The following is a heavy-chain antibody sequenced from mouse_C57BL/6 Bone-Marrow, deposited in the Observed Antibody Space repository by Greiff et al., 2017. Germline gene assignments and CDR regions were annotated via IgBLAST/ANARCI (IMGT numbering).Heavy chain of an antibody. CDR1: GFTFSSYA. J-gene: IGHJ3*01. D-gene: IGHD1-1*01. Sequence: GKLMESGGGLVKPGGSLKLSCAASGFTFSSYAMSWVRQTPEKRLEWVATISDGGSYTYYPDNVKGRFTISRDNAKNNLYLQMSHLKSEDTAMYYCARESNYGSSWGFAYWGQGTLVTVSA. V-gene: IGHV5-4*01. CDR2: ISDGGSYT. CDR3: ARESNYGSSWGFAY.